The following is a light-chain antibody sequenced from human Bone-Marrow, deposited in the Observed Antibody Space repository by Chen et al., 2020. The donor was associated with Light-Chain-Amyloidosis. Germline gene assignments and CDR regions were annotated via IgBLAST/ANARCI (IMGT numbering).Light chain of an antibody. J-gene: IGLJ3*02. CDR2: DDS. CDR1: NIGSTS. V-gene: IGLV3-21*02. Sequence: SYVLTQPSSVSVAPGLTATIACGGNNIGSTSVHWYQQTPGQAPLLVVYDDSDRPSGIPERLSGDNAGNTATLTISRVEAGDEADYYCQVWDRSSDRPVFGGGTKLTVL. CDR3: QVWDRSSDRPV.